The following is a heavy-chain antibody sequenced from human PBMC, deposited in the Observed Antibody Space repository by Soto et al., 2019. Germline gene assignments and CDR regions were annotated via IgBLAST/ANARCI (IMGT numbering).Heavy chain of an antibody. D-gene: IGHD3-10*01. CDR1: GGTVSSYA. Sequence: QVHLVQSGAEVKKAGSSVKVSCKASGGTVSSYAITWVRQAPGKGLEWMGVFIPIFVSAHYAQKFQGRVTITADESTSTAYMELSGLRSAATAIYYCARDLSSDSTGFRGYDLWGQGTLVTVSS. CDR2: FIPIFVSA. V-gene: IGHV1-69*01. J-gene: IGHJ4*02. CDR3: ARDLSSDSTGFRGYDL.